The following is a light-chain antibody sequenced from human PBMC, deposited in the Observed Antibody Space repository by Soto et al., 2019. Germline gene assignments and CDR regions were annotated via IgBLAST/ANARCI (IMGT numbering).Light chain of an antibody. V-gene: IGLV1-44*01. CDR3: SSWDDSLNGVV. CDR1: SSNIGTTT. J-gene: IGLJ2*01. CDR2: NIN. Sequence: QSALTQPPSASGAPGQRVTISCSGSSSNIGTTTVNWYQHVPGTAPKLLIYNINQRPSGVPARFSGSRSGTSASLAISGLQSEDEADYYCSSWDDSLNGVVFGRGTKVTVL.